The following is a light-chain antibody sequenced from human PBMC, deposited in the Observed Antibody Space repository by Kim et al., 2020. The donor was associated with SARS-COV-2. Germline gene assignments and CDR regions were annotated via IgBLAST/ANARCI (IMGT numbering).Light chain of an antibody. V-gene: IGLV3-25*03. CDR1: ALPNQY. Sequence: SYELTQPPSLSVSPGQTARITCSGDALPNQYAYWYQQKPGQAPVLVIYKDNERPSAIPERFSGSSSGTTVTLTISGVQAEDESDYYCQSADSSGTYVVFGGGTQLTVL. CDR3: QSADSSGTYVV. J-gene: IGLJ2*01. CDR2: KDN.